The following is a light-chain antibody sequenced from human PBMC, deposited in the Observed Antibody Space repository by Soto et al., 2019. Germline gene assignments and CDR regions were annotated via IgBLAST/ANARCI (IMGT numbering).Light chain of an antibody. CDR1: SSDIGIFNY. CDR3: GTWDSSLSVV. Sequence: QSVLTQPASVSGSPGQSITISCTGTSSDIGIFNYVSWYQQHPGKAPKLIIYEVTNRPSGVSDRFSGSKSGTSATLGITGLQTGDEADYYCGTWDSSLSVVFGGGTKLTVL. CDR2: EVT. V-gene: IGLV2-14*01. J-gene: IGLJ2*01.